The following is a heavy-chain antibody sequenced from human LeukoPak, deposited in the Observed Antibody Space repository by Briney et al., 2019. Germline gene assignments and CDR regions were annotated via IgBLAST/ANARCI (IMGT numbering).Heavy chain of an antibody. J-gene: IGHJ6*03. Sequence: PSETLSLTCTVSGGSITDYYWSWIRQAPGKGLDWIGSIYYSGSTNYNPSLRSRVTISVDTSKNQFSLKLSSVTAADTAVYYCARASKRDDNFWSGYRVYYYYMDVWGKGTTVTVSS. CDR3: ARASKRDDNFWSGYRVYYYYMDV. CDR2: IYYSGST. V-gene: IGHV4-59*01. D-gene: IGHD3-3*01. CDR1: GGSITDYY.